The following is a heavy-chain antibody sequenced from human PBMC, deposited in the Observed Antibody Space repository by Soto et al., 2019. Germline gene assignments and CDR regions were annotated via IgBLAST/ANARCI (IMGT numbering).Heavy chain of an antibody. Sequence: PXETLSLTCTVSGCSVSSGRFYWSWIRRPPGKGLEWIGYFYDSGSTNYNPSLRSRVTMSVDTSKNQFSLKLSSVTAADTAVYYCAASAPPATNYYYAMDVWGQGDTVTVSS. V-gene: IGHV4-61*01. CDR2: FYDSGST. CDR1: GCSVSSGRFY. CDR3: AASAPPATNYYYAMDV. D-gene: IGHD5-12*01. J-gene: IGHJ6*02.